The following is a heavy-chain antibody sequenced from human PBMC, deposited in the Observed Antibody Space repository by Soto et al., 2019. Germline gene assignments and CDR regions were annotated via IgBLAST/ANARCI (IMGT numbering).Heavy chain of an antibody. CDR1: GFTVSSNY. CDR2: IYSGGST. J-gene: IGHJ6*02. CDR3: ARERRYCTKGVCYNRSYYGLDV. Sequence: VGSLRLSCAASGFTVSSNYMSWVRQAPGKGLEWVSVIYSGGSTYYADSVKGRFTISRDNSKNTLYLQMNSLRAEDTAVYYCARERRYCTKGVCYNRSYYGLDVWGQGTTVTV. D-gene: IGHD2-8*01. V-gene: IGHV3-53*01.